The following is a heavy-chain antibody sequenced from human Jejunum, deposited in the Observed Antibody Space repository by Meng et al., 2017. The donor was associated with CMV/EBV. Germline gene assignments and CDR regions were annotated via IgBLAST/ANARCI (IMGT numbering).Heavy chain of an antibody. Sequence: SSAASVFVFSDYWMDLVRQIPGKGLEWVANIKYDGREKYFVDSVEGRFTISRDNSRNTLYLHMNSLRAEDTAVYYCTRQLDYWGQGTLVTVSS. CDR3: TRQLDY. J-gene: IGHJ4*02. CDR1: VFVFSDYW. V-gene: IGHV3-7*01. D-gene: IGHD1-1*01. CDR2: IKYDGREK.